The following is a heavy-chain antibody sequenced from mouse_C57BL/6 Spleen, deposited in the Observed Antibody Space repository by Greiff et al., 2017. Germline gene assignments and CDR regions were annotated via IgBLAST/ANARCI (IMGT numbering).Heavy chain of an antibody. V-gene: IGHV1-81*01. CDR3: ARERGDYEAMDY. CDR2: IYPRSGNT. J-gene: IGHJ4*01. CDR1: GYTFTSYG. Sequence: QVQLQQSGAELARPGASVKLSCKASGYTFTSYGISWVKQRTGQGLEWIGEIYPRSGNTYYNDQVKGKATLTADKSSSTAYMELRSMTSEDSAVYFCARERGDYEAMDYWGQGTSVTVSA.